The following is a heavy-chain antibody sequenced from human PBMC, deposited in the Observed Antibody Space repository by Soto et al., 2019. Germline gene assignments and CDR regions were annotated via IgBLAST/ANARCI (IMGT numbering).Heavy chain of an antibody. V-gene: IGHV6-1*01. Sequence: QVQLQQSGPGLVKPSQTLSFTCAISGDSVSSNSAAWNWIGQAPSRGLEWLGRTYYRSKWYNDYAVSVKRRITISPDTSKNQFSLQLNSVTPEDTAVYYCARGPRGAARPEGYYYYYSMDVWGKGTTVTVSS. CDR3: ARGPRGAARPEGYYYYYSMDV. D-gene: IGHD6-6*01. J-gene: IGHJ6*03. CDR2: TYYRSKWYN. CDR1: GDSVSSNSAA.